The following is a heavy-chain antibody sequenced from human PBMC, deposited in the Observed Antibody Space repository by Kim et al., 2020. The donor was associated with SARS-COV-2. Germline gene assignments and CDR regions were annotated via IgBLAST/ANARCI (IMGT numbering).Heavy chain of an antibody. D-gene: IGHD3-10*01. V-gene: IGHV5-51*01. Sequence: SPSFQGQVTISADKSISTAYLQWSSLKASDTAMYYCARSGSGSPWGDIDYWGQGTLVTVSS. CDR3: ARSGSGSPWGDIDY. J-gene: IGHJ4*02.